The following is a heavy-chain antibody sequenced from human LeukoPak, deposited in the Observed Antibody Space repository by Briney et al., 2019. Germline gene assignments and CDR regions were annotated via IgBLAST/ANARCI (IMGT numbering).Heavy chain of an antibody. V-gene: IGHV4-34*01. D-gene: IGHD5-24*01. CDR1: GGSFSGYL. Sequence: SETLSLTCAVPGGSFSGYLWSWLRQPPGKGLEWVGEINYNGEITNYNPSLKSRVTISVDTSKDQFSLKLTSVTAADTAVYYCTRPGQRGRRKSPRENYYSYGMDVWGKGAAVTVSS. J-gene: IGHJ6*04. CDR2: INYNGEIT. CDR3: TRPGQRGRRKSPRENYYSYGMDV.